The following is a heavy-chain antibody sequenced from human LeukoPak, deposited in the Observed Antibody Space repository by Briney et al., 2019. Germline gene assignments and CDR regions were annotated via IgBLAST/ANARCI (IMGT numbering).Heavy chain of an antibody. J-gene: IGHJ3*02. V-gene: IGHV3-21*01. CDR1: GFTFSSYS. CDR2: ISSSSSYI. CDR3: ARDFPLDVYDYVWGSYRIDAFDI. D-gene: IGHD3-16*02. Sequence: GGSLRLSCAASGFTFSSYSMNWVRQAPGKGLEWVSSISSSSSYIYYADSVKGRFTISRDNAKNSLYLQMNSLRAEDTAVYYCARDFPLDVYDYVWGSYRIDAFDIWGQGTMVTVSS.